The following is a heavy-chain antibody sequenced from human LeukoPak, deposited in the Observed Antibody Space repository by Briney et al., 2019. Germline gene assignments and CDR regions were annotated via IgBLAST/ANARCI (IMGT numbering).Heavy chain of an antibody. J-gene: IGHJ4*02. CDR1: GYTFSGHY. D-gene: IGHD4-17*01. V-gene: IGHV1-2*02. CDR2: IYPNNGGT. Sequence: VASVKVSSKASGYTFSGHYMHWVRQAPGQGLEWMGWIYPNNGGTNYAQKFQGRVTMTRDTSISTAYMELRRLKSDDTAMYYCARVVGFGDYPFDYWGQGTLVTVSS. CDR3: ARVVGFGDYPFDY.